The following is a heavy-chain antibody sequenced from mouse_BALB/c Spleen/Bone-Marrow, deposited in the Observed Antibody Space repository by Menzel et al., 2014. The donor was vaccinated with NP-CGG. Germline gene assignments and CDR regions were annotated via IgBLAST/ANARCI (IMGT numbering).Heavy chain of an antibody. J-gene: IGHJ4*01. CDR3: ARGLLQYYYAMDY. CDR1: GFNIKDTY. CDR2: IDPANGNT. Sequence: VHVKQSGAELVKPGASVKLSCTASGFNIKDTYMHWVKQRPEQGLEWIGRIDPANGNTKYGPKFQGKATITADTSSNTAYLQLSSLTSEDTAVYYCARGLLQYYYAMDYWGQGTSDTVSS. V-gene: IGHV14-3*02. D-gene: IGHD2-3*01.